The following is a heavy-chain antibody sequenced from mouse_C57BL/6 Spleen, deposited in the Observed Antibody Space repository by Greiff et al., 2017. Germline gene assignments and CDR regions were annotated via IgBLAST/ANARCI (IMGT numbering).Heavy chain of an antibody. CDR3: ARPYGSSYGFAY. V-gene: IGHV1-18*01. CDR1: GYTFTDYN. J-gene: IGHJ3*01. Sequence: EVKLMESGPGLVKPGASVKIPCKASGYTFTDYNMDWVKQSHGKSLEWIGDINPNDGGTIYNQTFKGKATLTVDKSSSPAYMELRSLTSEDTAVYYCARPYGSSYGFAYWGQGTLGTVSA. D-gene: IGHD1-1*01. CDR2: INPNDGGT.